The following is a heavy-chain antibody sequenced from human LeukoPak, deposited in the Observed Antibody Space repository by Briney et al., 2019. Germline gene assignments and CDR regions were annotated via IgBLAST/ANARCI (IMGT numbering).Heavy chain of an antibody. V-gene: IGHV4-39*01. CDR1: GGSITSSSSY. CDR2: IYYSGST. D-gene: IGHD3-22*01. J-gene: IGHJ4*02. Sequence: SSETLSLTCTVSGGSITSSSSYWDWIRQPPGKGLEWIGSIYYSGSTYYNPSLKSRFTLTVDTSKNQFSLKLSSVTAADTAVYYCARLVYDSRGYYFDYWGQGTLVTVST. CDR3: ARLVYDSRGYYFDY.